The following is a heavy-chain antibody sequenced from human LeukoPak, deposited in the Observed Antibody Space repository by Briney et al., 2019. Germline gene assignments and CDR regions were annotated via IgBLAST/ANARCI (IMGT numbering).Heavy chain of an antibody. V-gene: IGHV3-30*04. Sequence: PARGSLRLSCAASGFTFSSYALHWVRQAPGKGLEWVTVISYDGSSKYYADSVKGRFTISRDNYKNTLYLQMNSLRPEDTAVYYCARGDKQLLFNRNKGGFDPWGQGALVTVSS. D-gene: IGHD1-14*01. J-gene: IGHJ5*02. CDR2: ISYDGSSK. CDR3: ARGDKQLLFNRNKGGFDP. CDR1: GFTFSSYA.